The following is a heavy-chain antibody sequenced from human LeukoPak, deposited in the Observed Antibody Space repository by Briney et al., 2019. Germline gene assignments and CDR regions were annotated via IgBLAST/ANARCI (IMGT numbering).Heavy chain of an antibody. Sequence: SETLSLTCTVSGGSISTNSYHWGWIRQPPGKGLEWIGSIYYSGNTYYNASLKSQVSISIDTSKNQFSLRLTSVTAADTAVYYCARQTGSGLFILPGGQGTLVTVSS. J-gene: IGHJ4*02. CDR3: ARQTGSGLFILP. D-gene: IGHD3/OR15-3a*01. CDR1: GGSISTNSYH. V-gene: IGHV4-39*01. CDR2: IYYSGNT.